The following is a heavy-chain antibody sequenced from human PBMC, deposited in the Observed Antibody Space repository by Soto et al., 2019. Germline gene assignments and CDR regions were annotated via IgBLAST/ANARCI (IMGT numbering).Heavy chain of an antibody. CDR2: TFYRSKWYN. D-gene: IGHD1-26*01. CDR3: ARDRGSSYPFDY. CDR1: GDSVSSNSVA. J-gene: IGHJ4*02. V-gene: IGHV6-1*01. Sequence: QVHVQQSGPGLVKPSQTLSLTCAISGDSVSSNSVAWNWIRQSPSRGLEWLGRTFYRSKWYNDYAVAVKGRITINPDTSKNQFSLQLNSVTPEDTAVYYCARDRGSSYPFDYWGQGTLVTVSS.